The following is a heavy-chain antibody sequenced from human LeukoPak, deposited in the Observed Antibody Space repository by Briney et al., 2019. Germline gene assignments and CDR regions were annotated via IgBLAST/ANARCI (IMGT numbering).Heavy chain of an antibody. D-gene: IGHD4-23*01. V-gene: IGHV3-23*01. CDR1: EFTVFTFSGSA. Sequence: QAGGSLRLSCAASEFTVFTFSGSALSWVRQAPGEGLEWVSAISGSGAATFYADSVKGRFTISRDNSKNTLYLQMNSLKVKDTALYYCAKFSPYGGNSYWGQGTLVTVSS. CDR2: ISGSGAAT. J-gene: IGHJ1*01. CDR3: AKFSPYGGNSY.